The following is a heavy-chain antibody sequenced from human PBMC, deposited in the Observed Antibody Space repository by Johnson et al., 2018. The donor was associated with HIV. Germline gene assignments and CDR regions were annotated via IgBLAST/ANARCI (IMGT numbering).Heavy chain of an antibody. D-gene: IGHD2-21*01. CDR2: INQDGSEK. CDR3: ARDVSYRYDGDGWADAFDI. Sequence: MLLVESGGGLVQPGGSLRLSCVVSGFPFSSFWMHWVRQTPGKGLEWVANINQDGSEKYYVDSARGRFTISRDNTRHLLFLQMNTLRAEDTAVYYCARDVSYRYDGDGWADAFDIWGQGTMVTVSA. J-gene: IGHJ3*02. V-gene: IGHV3-7*01. CDR1: GFPFSSFW.